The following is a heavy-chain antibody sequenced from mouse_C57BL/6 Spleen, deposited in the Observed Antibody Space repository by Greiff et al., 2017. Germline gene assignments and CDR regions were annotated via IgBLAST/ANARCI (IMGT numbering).Heavy chain of an antibody. CDR2: INPINGGT. CDR1: GYTFTDYY. Sequence: EVKLQQSGPELVKPGASVKISCKASGYTFTDYYMNWVKQSHGKSLEWIGDINPINGGTSYNQKFKGKATLTVDKSSSTAYMELRSLTSEDSAVYYCARQAYYSNYDYAMDYWGQGTSVTVSS. J-gene: IGHJ4*01. D-gene: IGHD2-5*01. CDR3: ARQAYYSNYDYAMDY. V-gene: IGHV1-26*01.